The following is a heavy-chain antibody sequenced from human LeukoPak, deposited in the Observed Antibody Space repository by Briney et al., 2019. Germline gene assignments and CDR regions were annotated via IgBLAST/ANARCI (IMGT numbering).Heavy chain of an antibody. D-gene: IGHD4-17*01. V-gene: IGHV1-46*03. J-gene: IGHJ4*02. CDR2: INPSGVST. Sequence: ASVKVSCKASGYTFTSYYMHWVRQAPGQGLEWMGIINPSGVSTSYAQKFQGRVTMTRDTSTSTVYMELSSLRSEDTAVYYCARGGQNDYGDQGYFDYWGQGTLVTVSS. CDR3: ARGGQNDYGDQGYFDY. CDR1: GYTFTSYY.